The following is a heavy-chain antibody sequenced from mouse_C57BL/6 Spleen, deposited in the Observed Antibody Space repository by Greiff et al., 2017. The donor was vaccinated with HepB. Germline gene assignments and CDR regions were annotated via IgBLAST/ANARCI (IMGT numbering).Heavy chain of an antibody. V-gene: IGHV5-9*01. CDR2: ISGGGGNT. CDR1: GFTFSSYT. Sequence: EVMLVESGGGLVKPGGSLKLSCAASGFTFSSYTMSWVRQTPEKRLEWVATISGGGGNTYYPDSVKGRFTISRDNAKNTLYLQMSSLRSEDTALYYCARRPTDYYGSSPFDYWGQGTTLTVSS. D-gene: IGHD1-1*01. J-gene: IGHJ2*01. CDR3: ARRPTDYYGSSPFDY.